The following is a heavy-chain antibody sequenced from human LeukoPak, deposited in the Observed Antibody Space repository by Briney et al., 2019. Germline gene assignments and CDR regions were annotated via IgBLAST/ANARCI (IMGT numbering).Heavy chain of an antibody. CDR2: IYYSGST. V-gene: IGHV4-59*08. CDR1: RGSISSYF. CDR3: ARPSRLGELSPFDY. D-gene: IGHD3-16*02. Sequence: SETLSLTCTVSRGSISSYFWSWIRQPPGKGLEWIGYIYYSGSTNYNPSLKSRVTISVDTSKNQFSLNLRSVTAADTAVYYCARPSRLGELSPFDYWGQGPLVTVSS. J-gene: IGHJ4*02.